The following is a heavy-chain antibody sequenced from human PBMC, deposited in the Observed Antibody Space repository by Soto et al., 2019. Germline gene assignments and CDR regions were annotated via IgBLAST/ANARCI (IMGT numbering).Heavy chain of an antibody. J-gene: IGHJ5*02. CDR3: ARQSRTLVVGP. D-gene: IGHD6-6*01. Sequence: SETLSLTCSVSGGYISSYYWGWIRQPPGKGLEWIGSIYYSGSTYYNPSLKSRVTISVDTSKNQFSLKLSSVTAADTAVYYCARQSRTLVVGPWGQGTLVTVSS. CDR1: GGYISSYY. CDR2: IYYSGST. V-gene: IGHV4-39*01.